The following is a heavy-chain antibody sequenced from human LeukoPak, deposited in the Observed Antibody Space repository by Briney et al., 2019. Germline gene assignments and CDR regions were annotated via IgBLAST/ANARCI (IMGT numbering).Heavy chain of an antibody. CDR2: INHSGST. CDR3: ARAYPSSGYSSGWYERNFDY. D-gene: IGHD6-19*01. Sequence: PSETLSLTCAVYSGSFSSYYWSGIPQPPGKGLEWIGEINHSGSTNYNPSHNIRGTISVDTSKNHFSLNLRSVTAADTAVYYCARAYPSSGYSSGWYERNFDYWGQGTLVTVSS. V-gene: IGHV4-34*01. CDR1: SGSFSSYY. J-gene: IGHJ4*02.